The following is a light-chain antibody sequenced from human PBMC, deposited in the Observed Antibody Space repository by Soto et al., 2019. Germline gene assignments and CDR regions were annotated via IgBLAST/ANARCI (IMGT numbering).Light chain of an antibody. CDR2: DVS. Sequence: QPVLTQPASVSGSPGQSITISCTGTNSDVGAYNYVSWYQQLPGKAPKLMIYDVSNRPSGVSNRFSGSKSGNTASLTISGLQAEDEADYYCSSYTSSSTLGVFGGGTKVTVL. CDR1: NSDVGAYNY. J-gene: IGLJ3*02. V-gene: IGLV2-14*01. CDR3: SSYTSSSTLGV.